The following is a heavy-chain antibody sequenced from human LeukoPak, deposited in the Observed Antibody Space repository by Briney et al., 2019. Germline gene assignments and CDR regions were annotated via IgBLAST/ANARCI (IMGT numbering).Heavy chain of an antibody. CDR3: ARDVGATPGYFDY. V-gene: IGHV4-59*01. CDR2: IYYSGST. J-gene: IGHJ4*02. Sequence: SETLSLTCTVSGGSISSYYWSWIRQPPGKGLEWIGYIYYSGSTNYNPSTNYNPSLKSRVTISVDTSKNQFSLKLSSVTAADTAVYYCARDVGATPGYFDYWGQGTLVTVSS. CDR1: GGSISSYY. D-gene: IGHD1-26*01.